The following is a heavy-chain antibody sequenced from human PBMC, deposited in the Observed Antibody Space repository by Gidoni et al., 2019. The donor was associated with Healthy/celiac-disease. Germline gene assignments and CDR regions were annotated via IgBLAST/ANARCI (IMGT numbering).Heavy chain of an antibody. Sequence: QVQLVESGGGVVRPGRSRRLACGASGSAFSSYGLHWVRQAPGKGLEGVAVTSYYGSNKYYADSVKGRFTISRDNSNNTLYLQMNSLRAEDTSVYYCAKDIGRGFDYWGQGTLVTVSS. CDR1: GSAFSSYG. CDR2: TSYYGSNK. J-gene: IGHJ4*02. D-gene: IGHD3-10*01. CDR3: AKDIGRGFDY. V-gene: IGHV3-30*18.